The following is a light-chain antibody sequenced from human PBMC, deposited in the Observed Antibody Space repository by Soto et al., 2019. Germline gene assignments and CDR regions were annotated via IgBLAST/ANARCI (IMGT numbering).Light chain of an antibody. Sequence: EIVLPQSPATLSLSPGERATLSCRASQSVSSNLAWYQQKPGQAPRLLIYDASNRATGIPARFSGSGSGTDFTLTISSLEPEDFAVYYCQQRSNWPLYTFGQGTKLEIK. CDR3: QQRSNWPLYT. V-gene: IGKV3-11*01. CDR1: QSVSSN. J-gene: IGKJ2*01. CDR2: DAS.